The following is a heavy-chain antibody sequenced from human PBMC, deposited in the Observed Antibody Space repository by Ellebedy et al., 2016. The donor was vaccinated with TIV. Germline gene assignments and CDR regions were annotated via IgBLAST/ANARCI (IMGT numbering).Heavy chain of an antibody. CDR3: ARFRLADAGTVPNWFDP. D-gene: IGHD4-17*01. V-gene: IGHV4-34*01. CDR2: ISDSGST. Sequence: SETLSLTXAVYGGSFSGYFWSWIRQSPGRGLEWVGEISDSGSTNFNPSLKSRVSMSMDTTKKQFFLKLSSVTAADTAIYYCARFRLADAGTVPNWFDPWGQGTQVTVSS. CDR1: GGSFSGYF. J-gene: IGHJ5*02.